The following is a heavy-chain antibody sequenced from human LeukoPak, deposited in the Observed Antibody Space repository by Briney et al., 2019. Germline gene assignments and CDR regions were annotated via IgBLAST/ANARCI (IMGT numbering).Heavy chain of an antibody. Sequence: PSETLSLTCTVSGGSISNYYWSWIRQPPGKGLEWIGYIYYSGSTNYNPSLKSRVTISVDTSKNQFSLKLSSVTAADTAVYYCARYGSSSLRAGYYYYMDVWGKGTTVTVSS. D-gene: IGHD6-6*01. CDR1: GGSISNYY. CDR2: IYYSGST. CDR3: ARYGSSSLRAGYYYYMDV. J-gene: IGHJ6*03. V-gene: IGHV4-59*01.